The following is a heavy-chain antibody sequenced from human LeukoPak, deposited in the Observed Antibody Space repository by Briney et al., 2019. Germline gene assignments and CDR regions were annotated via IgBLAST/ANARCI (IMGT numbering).Heavy chain of an antibody. CDR3: ASLGYCSGGSCYYSYYVMDV. V-gene: IGHV4-31*03. D-gene: IGHD2-15*01. CDR2: IYYSGST. CDR1: GGSISSGGYY. J-gene: IGHJ6*02. Sequence: PSETLSLTCTVSGGSISSGGYYWSWIRQHPGKGLEWIGYIYYSGSTYYNPSLKSRVTISVDTSKNQFSLKLSSVTAADTAVYYCASLGYCSGGSCYYSYYVMDVWGQGPTVTVSS.